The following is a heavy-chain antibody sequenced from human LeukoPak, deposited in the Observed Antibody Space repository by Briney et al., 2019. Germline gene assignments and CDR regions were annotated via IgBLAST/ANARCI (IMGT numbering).Heavy chain of an antibody. CDR2: IYYKGNT. D-gene: IGHD6-19*01. CDR1: GGSINSHY. V-gene: IGHV4-59*08. J-gene: IGHJ4*02. Sequence: PSETLSLTCTVSGGSINSHYWSWIRQPPGKGLEGIGDIYYKGNTNYNPSLKSRVTISVDTSKNHLSLKLTSVLAADTAIYYCVRRDNTGWNYFDYWGQGILVTVSS. CDR3: VRRDNTGWNYFDY.